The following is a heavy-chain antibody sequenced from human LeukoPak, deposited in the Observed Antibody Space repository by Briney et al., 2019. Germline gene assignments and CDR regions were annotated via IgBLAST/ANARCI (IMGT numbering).Heavy chain of an antibody. V-gene: IGHV6-1*01. J-gene: IGHJ3*02. CDR1: GDSVSSINAA. CDR2: KSTSCTCGS. CDR3: TRASYRAFDI. D-gene: IGHD2-2*01. Sequence: SQTLSLTCAISGDSVSSINAAWNCPRQSPSRGLEWLGRKSTSCTCGSDYEVSVRSPIIMSPDTSKNQFSLQMNSVTPEDTAVYCCTRASYRAFDIWGQGTMVTVSS.